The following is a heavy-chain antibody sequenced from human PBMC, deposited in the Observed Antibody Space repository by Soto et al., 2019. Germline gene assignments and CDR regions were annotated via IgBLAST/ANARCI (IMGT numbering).Heavy chain of an antibody. CDR2: IYYSGST. CDR3: ARADAAAGHFDY. D-gene: IGHD6-13*01. CDR1: GGSISSGGYY. Sequence: PSETLSLTCTVSGGSISSGGYYWSWIRQHPGKGLEWIGYIYYSGSTYYNPSLKSRVTISVDTSKNQFSLKLSSVTAADTAVHYCARADAAAGHFDYWGQGTLVTVSS. J-gene: IGHJ4*02. V-gene: IGHV4-31*03.